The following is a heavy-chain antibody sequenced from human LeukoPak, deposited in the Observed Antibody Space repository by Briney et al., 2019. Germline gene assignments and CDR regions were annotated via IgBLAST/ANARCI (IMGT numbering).Heavy chain of an antibody. CDR2: IIPIFGTA. D-gene: IGHD5-24*01. V-gene: IGHV1-69*05. J-gene: IGHJ3*01. Sequence: ASVKVSCKASGGTFSSYAISWVRQAPGQGLEWMGRIIPIFGTANYAQKFQGRITITTDESTSTAYMELSSLRSEDTTVYYCARGSRWEMATMDAFDVWGQGTMVTVSS. CDR3: ARGSRWEMATMDAFDV. CDR1: GGTFSSYA.